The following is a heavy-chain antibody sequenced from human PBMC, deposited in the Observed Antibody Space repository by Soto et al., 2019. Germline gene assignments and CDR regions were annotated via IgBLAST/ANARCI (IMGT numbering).Heavy chain of an antibody. CDR3: ARVRYYDSGSSINWFDP. CDR1: GFTFSDYY. CDR2: ISSSGSTI. D-gene: IGHD3-10*01. Sequence: GGSLRLSCAASGFTFSDYYMSWIRQAPGKGLEWVSYISSSGSTIYYADSVKGRFTISRDNAKNSLYLQMNSLRAEDTAVYYCARVRYYDSGSSINWFDPWGQGTPVTVSS. V-gene: IGHV3-11*01. J-gene: IGHJ5*02.